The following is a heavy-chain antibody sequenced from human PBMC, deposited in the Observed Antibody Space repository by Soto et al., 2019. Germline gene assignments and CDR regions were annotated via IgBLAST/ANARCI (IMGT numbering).Heavy chain of an antibody. CDR1: GGTFSSYA. Sequence: QVQLVQSGAEVKKPGSSVKVSCKASGGTFSSYAISWVRQAPGQGLEWMGGIIPIFGTANYAQKLQGRVTITADDSTSTAYTELSSLRSEDTAVYYCARALLVWYQLLAFDYWGQGTLVTVSS. J-gene: IGHJ4*02. CDR2: IIPIFGTA. D-gene: IGHD2-2*01. CDR3: ARALLVWYQLLAFDY. V-gene: IGHV1-69*01.